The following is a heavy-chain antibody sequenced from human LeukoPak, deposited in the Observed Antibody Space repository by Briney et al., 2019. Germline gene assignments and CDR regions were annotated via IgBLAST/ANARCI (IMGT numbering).Heavy chain of an antibody. CDR3: ARMNVGSGWYYFDY. Sequence: ASVKVSCTASGYTFTSYGISWVRQAPGQGLEWMGWISAYNGNTNYAQKLQGRVTMTTDTSTSTAYMELRSLRSDDTAVYYCARMNVGSGWYYFDYWGQGTLVTVSS. J-gene: IGHJ4*02. D-gene: IGHD6-19*01. V-gene: IGHV1-18*04. CDR2: ISAYNGNT. CDR1: GYTFTSYG.